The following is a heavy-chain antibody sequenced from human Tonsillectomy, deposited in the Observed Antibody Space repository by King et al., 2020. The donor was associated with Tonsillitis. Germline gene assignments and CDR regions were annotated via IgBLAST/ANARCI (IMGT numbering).Heavy chain of an antibody. CDR3: AKLIGLSVRIGGTKDAY. D-gene: IGHD1-1*01. Sequence: VQLVESGGGVVQPGGSLSLSCVASGLTFSAYGMHWVRQAPGKGLEWVAFIQSDGSNKYYGDFVKGRFTISRDNSKNTLSLQMSSLRPEDTAVYYCAKLIGLSVRIGGTKDAYWGQGTLVTVSS. CDR2: IQSDGSNK. J-gene: IGHJ4*02. CDR1: GLTFSAYG. V-gene: IGHV3-30*02.